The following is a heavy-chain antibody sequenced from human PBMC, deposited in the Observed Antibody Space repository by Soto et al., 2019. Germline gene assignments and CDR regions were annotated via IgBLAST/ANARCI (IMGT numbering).Heavy chain of an antibody. CDR2: ISAYNGNT. J-gene: IGHJ5*02. V-gene: IGHV1-18*01. CDR1: GYTFTSYG. D-gene: IGHD2-2*01. Sequence: ASVKVSCKASGYTFTSYGISWVRQAPGQGLEWMGWISAYNGNTNYAQKLQGRVTMTTDTSTSTAYMELRSLRSDDTAVYYCARGRDIVVVPATPYQGNWFDPWGQGTLVTVSS. CDR3: ARGRDIVVVPATPYQGNWFDP.